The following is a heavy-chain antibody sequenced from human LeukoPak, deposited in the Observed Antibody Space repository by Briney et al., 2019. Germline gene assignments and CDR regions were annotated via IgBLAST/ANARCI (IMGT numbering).Heavy chain of an antibody. CDR3: ARDRVNCSGGRCQDLYYYYYYYMDV. D-gene: IGHD2-15*01. Sequence: GASVKVSCKASGYTFTGYYMHWVRQAPGQGLEWMGWINPNSGGTNYAQKFQGRVTMTRDTSISTAYMELSRLRSDDTAVYYCARDRVNCSGGRCQDLYYYYYYYMDVWGKGTTVTVSS. CDR1: GYTFTGYY. CDR2: INPNSGGT. V-gene: IGHV1-2*02. J-gene: IGHJ6*03.